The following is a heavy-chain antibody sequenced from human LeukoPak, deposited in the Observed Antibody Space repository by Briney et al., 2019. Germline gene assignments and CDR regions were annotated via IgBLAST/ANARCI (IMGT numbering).Heavy chain of an antibody. V-gene: IGHV4-4*09. CDR3: ATRNNDCGGNCFWFDP. J-gene: IGHJ5*02. CDR2: IYTSGTT. D-gene: IGHD4-23*01. Sequence: SETLSLTCTVSGGSISSYYWSWIRQPPGKGLEWIAHIYTSGTTNYNPSLKSRVTISVDTSKNQFSLKLSSVTAAVTAVYYCATRNNDCGGNCFWFDPWGQGTLVTVSS. CDR1: GGSISSYY.